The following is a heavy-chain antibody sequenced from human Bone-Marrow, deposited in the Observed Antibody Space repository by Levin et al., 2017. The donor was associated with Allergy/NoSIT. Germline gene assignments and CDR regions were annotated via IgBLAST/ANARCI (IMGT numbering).Heavy chain of an antibody. CDR1: GGSICSGGYY. Sequence: SQTLSLTCTVSGGSICSGGYYWSWIRQHPGKGLEWIGYIYYSGSTYYNPSLKSRVTISVDTSKNQFSLKLSSVTAADTAVYYCAREPGASGMDVWGKGTTVTVSS. CDR3: AREPGASGMDV. V-gene: IGHV4-31*03. CDR2: IYYSGST. J-gene: IGHJ6*04. D-gene: IGHD3-10*01.